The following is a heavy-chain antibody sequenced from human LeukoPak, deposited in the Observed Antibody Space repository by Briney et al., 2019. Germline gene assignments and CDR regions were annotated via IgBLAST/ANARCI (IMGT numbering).Heavy chain of an antibody. Sequence: PSETLSLTCTVSAGSISSSSYYWGWIRQPPGKGLEWIGSIYYSGSTYYNPSLKSRVTISVDTSKNQFSLKLSSVTAADTAVYYCARQVPRGDSSGYRRAWDYWGQGTLVTVSS. CDR1: AGSISSSSYY. D-gene: IGHD3-22*01. CDR2: IYYSGST. J-gene: IGHJ4*02. V-gene: IGHV4-39*01. CDR3: ARQVPRGDSSGYRRAWDY.